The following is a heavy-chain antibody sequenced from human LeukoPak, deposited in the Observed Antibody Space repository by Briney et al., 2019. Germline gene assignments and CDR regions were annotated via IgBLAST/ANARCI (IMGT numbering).Heavy chain of an antibody. V-gene: IGHV1-8*03. CDR1: GYTFTSYD. CDR2: MNPNSGNT. J-gene: IGHJ4*02. Sequence: ASVKVSCKASGYTFTSYDINWVRQATGQGLEWMGWMNPNSGNTGYAQKFQGRVTITRNTSISTAYMELSSLRSEDTAVYYCAKSHQRYFEILDFWGQGTLVTVSS. D-gene: IGHD3-9*01. CDR3: AKSHQRYFEILDF.